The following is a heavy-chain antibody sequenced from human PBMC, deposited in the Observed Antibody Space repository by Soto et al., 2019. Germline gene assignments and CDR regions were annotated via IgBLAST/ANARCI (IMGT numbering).Heavy chain of an antibody. Sequence: PVGSLRLSCTASGFTFGDYAMSWVRQAPGKWLEWVGFIRSKAYGGTTEYAASVKGRFTISRDDSKSIAYLQMNSLKTEDTAVYYCTRPRYSISSGYYHYGMDVGGQGNTVTVYS. CDR3: TRPRYSISSGYYHYGMDV. CDR1: GFTFGDYA. J-gene: IGHJ6*02. D-gene: IGHD6-6*01. CDR2: IRSKAYGGTT. V-gene: IGHV3-49*04.